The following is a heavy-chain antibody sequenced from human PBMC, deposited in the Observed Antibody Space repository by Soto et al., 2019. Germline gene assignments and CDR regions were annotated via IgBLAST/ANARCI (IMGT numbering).Heavy chain of an antibody. CDR2: IIPILGTA. CDR1: GDTFSSYA. V-gene: IGHV1-69*01. D-gene: IGHD3-3*01. CDR3: ARGAGIFGVVELDQ. J-gene: IGHJ4*02. Sequence: QVQLVQSGAEVKKPGSSVKVSCKASGDTFSSYAISWVRQAPGQGLVWMGLIIPILGTAKHAQRLQGRVTITADESTSTVYMELSSLRSDNTAVYYCARGAGIFGVVELDQGGQGPLVTVSS.